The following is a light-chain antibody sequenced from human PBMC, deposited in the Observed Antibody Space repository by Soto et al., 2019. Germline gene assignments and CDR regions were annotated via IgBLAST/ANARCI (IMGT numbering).Light chain of an antibody. CDR3: QKRSNWPPRT. CDR2: DAS. CDR1: QSVSTY. V-gene: IGKV3-11*01. J-gene: IGKJ1*01. Sequence: EIVLPQSPATLSLSPGVCAALSCRASQSVSTYLAWYQQKPGQAPRLLIYDASNRATGIPARFSGSGSGTDFTLTISSLEPEDFAVYYCQKRSNWPPRTVGQGTKVDIK.